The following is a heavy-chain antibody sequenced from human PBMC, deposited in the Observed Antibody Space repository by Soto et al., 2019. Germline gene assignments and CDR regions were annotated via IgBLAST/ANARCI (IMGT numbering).Heavy chain of an antibody. CDR3: AKDHGEEDWNYSLDP. CDR1: GFTFSSYA. CDR2: ISGSGGST. J-gene: IGHJ5*02. D-gene: IGHD1-7*01. V-gene: IGHV3-23*01. Sequence: GGSLRLSCAASGFTFSSYAMSWVRQAPGKGLEWVSAISGSGGSTYYADSVKGRFTISRDNSKNTLYLQMNSLRAEDTAVYYCAKDHGEEDWNYSLDPWGQGTLVTVSS.